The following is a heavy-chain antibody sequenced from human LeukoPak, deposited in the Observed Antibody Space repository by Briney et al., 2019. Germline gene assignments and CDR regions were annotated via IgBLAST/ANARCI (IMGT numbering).Heavy chain of an antibody. J-gene: IGHJ6*02. CDR2: MNPNSGNT. D-gene: IGHD3-16*01. CDR1: GYTFTSYD. CDR3: ASLSPIGDYYYYGMDV. V-gene: IGHV1-8*01. Sequence: ASVKVSCKASGYTFTSYDINWVRQATGQGLEWMGWMNPNSGNTGYAQKFQGRVTMTRNTSISTAYMELSSLRSEDTAVYYCASLSPIGDYYYYGMDVWGQGTTVTVSS.